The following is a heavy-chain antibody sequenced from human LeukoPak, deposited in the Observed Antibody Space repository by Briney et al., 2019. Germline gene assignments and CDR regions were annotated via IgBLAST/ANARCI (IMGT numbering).Heavy chain of an antibody. CDR3: ARVPKAVVVAATNYYYYYYMDV. V-gene: IGHV3-48*03. Sequence: GGSLRLSCAASGFTFSSYEMNWVRQAPGRGLEWVSYISSSGSTIYYADSVKGRFTISRGNAKNSLYLQMNSLRAEDAAVYYCARVPKAVVVAATNYYYYYYMDVWGKGTTVTISS. J-gene: IGHJ6*03. CDR2: ISSSGSTI. D-gene: IGHD2-15*01. CDR1: GFTFSSYE.